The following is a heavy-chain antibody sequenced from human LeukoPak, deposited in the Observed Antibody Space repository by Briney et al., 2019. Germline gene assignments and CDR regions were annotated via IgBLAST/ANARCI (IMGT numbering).Heavy chain of an antibody. J-gene: IGHJ6*03. CDR1: GFTVSSNY. D-gene: IGHD3-22*01. V-gene: IGHV3-66*01. Sequence: GGSLRLSCAASGFTVSSNYMSWVRQAPGKGLEWVSVIYSGGSTYYADSVKGRFTISRDNSKNTLYPQMNSLRAEDTAVYYCARDYYGSSGYYGPYYYYYMDVWGKGTTVTISS. CDR3: ARDYYGSSGYYGPYYYYYMDV. CDR2: IYSGGST.